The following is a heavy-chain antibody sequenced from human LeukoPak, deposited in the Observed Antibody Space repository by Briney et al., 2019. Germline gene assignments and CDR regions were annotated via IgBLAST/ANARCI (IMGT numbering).Heavy chain of an antibody. J-gene: IGHJ3*02. CDR1: GFTVSSNY. D-gene: IGHD2-15*01. CDR2: IYSGGST. Sequence: GGSLRLSCAASGFTVSSNYMNWVRQAPGKGLEWVSVIYSGGSTYYADSVKGRFTISRDNSKNTLYLQMNSLRAEDTAVYYCASDLYCSGGSCYPGAFDIWGQGTMVTVSS. CDR3: ASDLYCSGGSCYPGAFDI. V-gene: IGHV3-66*02.